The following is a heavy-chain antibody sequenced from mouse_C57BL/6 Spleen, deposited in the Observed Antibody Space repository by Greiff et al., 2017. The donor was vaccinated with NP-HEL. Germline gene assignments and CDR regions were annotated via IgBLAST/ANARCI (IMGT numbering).Heavy chain of an antibody. D-gene: IGHD1-2*01. Sequence: VQLQESGAELARPGASVKLSCKASGYTFTSYGISWVKQRTGQGLEWIGEIYPRSGNTYYNEKFKGKATLTADKSSSTAYRELRSLTSEDSAVYFCARGDGDWYFDVWGTGTTVTVSS. CDR2: IYPRSGNT. CDR3: ARGDGDWYFDV. CDR1: GYTFTSYG. J-gene: IGHJ1*03. V-gene: IGHV1-81*01.